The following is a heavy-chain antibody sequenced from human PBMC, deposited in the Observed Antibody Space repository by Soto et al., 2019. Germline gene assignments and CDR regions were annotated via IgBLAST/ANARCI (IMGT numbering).Heavy chain of an antibody. CDR2: TYYRSGWSR. CDR1: GFSISTDSAA. D-gene: IGHD6-13*01. J-gene: IGHJ4*02. CDR3: ARAYSSGWFSYFDF. Sequence: SQTLSLTCAISGFSISTDSAAWNWIRQSPSRGLEWLGRTYYRSGWSREYAVSVRGRITINPDTSKNQFSLQLNSVTPEDTAVYFCARAYSSGWFSYFDFWGQGTLVTVSS. V-gene: IGHV6-1*01.